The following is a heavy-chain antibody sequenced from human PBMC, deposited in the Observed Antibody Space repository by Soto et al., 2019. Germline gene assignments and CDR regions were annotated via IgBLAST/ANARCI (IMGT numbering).Heavy chain of an antibody. D-gene: IGHD3-3*01. Sequence: EVQLLESGGGLVQPGGSLRLSCAASGFTFSSYAMSWVRQAPGKGLEWVSAISGSGGSTYYADSVKGRFTISRDNSKNTLYLQMNSLRAEDTAVYYCAKDPGAYYDFWSGRRRNWFDSWGQGTLVTVSS. CDR2: ISGSGGST. V-gene: IGHV3-23*01. CDR1: GFTFSSYA. J-gene: IGHJ5*01. CDR3: AKDPGAYYDFWSGRRRNWFDS.